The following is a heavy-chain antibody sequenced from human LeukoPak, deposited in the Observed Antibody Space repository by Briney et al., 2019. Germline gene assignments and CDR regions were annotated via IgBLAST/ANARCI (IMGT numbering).Heavy chain of an antibody. D-gene: IGHD2-2*01. V-gene: IGHV1-46*01. J-gene: IGHJ4*02. Sequence: AASVKVSCKASGYTFTSYYMHWVRQAPGQGLEWMGIINPSGGSTSYAQKFQGRVTMTRDTSTSTVYMELSSLRSEDTAVYYCARCQGYCSSTSCSCFDYWGQGTLVTVSS. CDR2: INPSGGST. CDR1: GYTFTSYY. CDR3: ARCQGYCSSTSCSCFDY.